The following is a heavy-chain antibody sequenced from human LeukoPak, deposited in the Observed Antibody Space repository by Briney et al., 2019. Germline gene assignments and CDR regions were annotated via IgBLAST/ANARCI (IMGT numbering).Heavy chain of an antibody. D-gene: IGHD2-8*02. CDR2: INPKSGAT. Sequence: ASVKVSCKASGYTFDENYIHWVRQAPGQGPEWMGWINPKSGATDSAQKFQGRLTMTRDTSIATASMDLSGLRLDDTGIYYCARAGDESTGHSDSFHFWGQGTMITVSS. CDR1: GYTFDENY. CDR3: ARAGDESTGHSDSFHF. V-gene: IGHV1-2*02. J-gene: IGHJ3*01.